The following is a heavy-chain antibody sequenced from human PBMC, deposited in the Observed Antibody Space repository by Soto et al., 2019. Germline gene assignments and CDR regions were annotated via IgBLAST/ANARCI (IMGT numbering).Heavy chain of an antibody. CDR3: ARDTYYYDSSGSFGMDV. CDR2: IYPGDSDT. V-gene: IGHV5-51*01. Sequence: GESLKISCKCSGYSFTSYWIGLVRQMPGKGLEWMGIIYPGDSDTRYSPSFQGQVTISADKSISTAYLQWSSLKASDTAMYYCARDTYYYDSSGSFGMDVWGQGTTVTVS. CDR1: GYSFTSYW. D-gene: IGHD3-22*01. J-gene: IGHJ6*02.